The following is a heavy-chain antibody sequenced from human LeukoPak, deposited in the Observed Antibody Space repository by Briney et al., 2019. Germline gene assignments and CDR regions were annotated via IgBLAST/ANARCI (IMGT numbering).Heavy chain of an antibody. V-gene: IGHV4-34*01. Sequence: SETLSLTCTASGGSISSYYWSWIRQPPGKGLEWIGEINHSGSTNYNPSLKSRVTISVDTSKNQFSLKLSSVTAADTAVYYCARGILLSLFADYWGQGTLVTVSS. D-gene: IGHD2/OR15-2a*01. CDR1: GGSISSYY. CDR2: INHSGST. CDR3: ARGILLSLFADY. J-gene: IGHJ4*02.